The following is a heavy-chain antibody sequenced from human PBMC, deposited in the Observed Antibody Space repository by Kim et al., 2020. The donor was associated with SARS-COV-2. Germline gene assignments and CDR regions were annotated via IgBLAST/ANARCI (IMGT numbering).Heavy chain of an antibody. J-gene: IGHJ6*02. Sequence: GGSLRLSCTASGFTFGDYAMSWFRQAPGKGLEWVGFIRSKAYGGTTEYAASVKGRFTISRDDSKSIAYLQMNSLKTEDTAVYYCTRDAGPRRYCSSTSCHRRGYYYYYGMDVWGQGTTVTVSS. CDR2: IRSKAYGGTT. CDR1: GFTFGDYA. CDR3: TRDAGPRRYCSSTSCHRRGYYYYYGMDV. D-gene: IGHD2-2*01. V-gene: IGHV3-49*03.